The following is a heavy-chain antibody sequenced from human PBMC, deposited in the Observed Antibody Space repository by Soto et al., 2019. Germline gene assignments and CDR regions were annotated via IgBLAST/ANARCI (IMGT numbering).Heavy chain of an antibody. CDR2: FYSSGNA. J-gene: IGHJ6*02. CDR3: ARDRGYCSRTSCYIVAPRSMGSYHYGMDV. V-gene: IGHV4-4*07. D-gene: IGHD2-2*02. Sequence: SETLSLTCTVSGVSISASYWNWIRQPAGKGLEWIGRFYSSGNANYNPSLRSRVTMSVDTSKNQFSLKLGSVTAADTAVYYCARDRGYCSRTSCYIVAPRSMGSYHYGMDVWGQGTTVTVSS. CDR1: GVSISASY.